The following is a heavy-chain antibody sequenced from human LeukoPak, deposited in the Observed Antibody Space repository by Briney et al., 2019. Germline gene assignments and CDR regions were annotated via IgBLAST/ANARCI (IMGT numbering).Heavy chain of an antibody. CDR2: IYDTGIS. D-gene: IGHD6-19*01. CDR3: ARETTLMGYASGLGFNY. J-gene: IGHJ4*02. Sequence: SETLSLTCTVSGGSISGYYWSWIRQPPGKGLEWIGYIYDTGISKYNPSLKSRVTMSIDTCKNQFSLNLSSVTAADTAVYYCARETTLMGYASGLGFNYWGQGTLVTVSS. CDR1: GGSISGYY. V-gene: IGHV4-59*01.